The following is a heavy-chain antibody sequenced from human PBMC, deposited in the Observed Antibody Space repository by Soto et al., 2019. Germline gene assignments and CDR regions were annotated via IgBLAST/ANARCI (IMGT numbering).Heavy chain of an antibody. D-gene: IGHD1-26*01. CDR2: ISYSGST. V-gene: IGHV4-31*03. CDR3: ARDRRSYREDYYYGMDV. J-gene: IGHJ6*02. Sequence: SETLSLTCPVSGGSISRSGYYWSWIRQHPGTGLEWIGYISYSGSTSYNPSLKSRVTISIDTSKNQFSLKVSSVTAADTAVYYCARDRRSYREDYYYGMDVWGQGTTVTVSS. CDR1: GGSISRSGYY.